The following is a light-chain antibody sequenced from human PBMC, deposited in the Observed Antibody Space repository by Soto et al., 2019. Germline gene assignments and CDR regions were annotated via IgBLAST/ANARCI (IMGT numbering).Light chain of an antibody. CDR3: CSYAGIYTYL. CDR1: SLDVGGFDY. CDR2: DVT. J-gene: IGLJ1*01. V-gene: IGLV2-11*01. Sequence: QSVLTQPRSVSGSPGQSVTISCTGTSLDVGGFDYVSWYQQHPGKAPTLIIYDVTQRPSGVPDRFSGFKSGNTASLTISGLDPGDEADYYCCSYAGIYTYLFVTGFMVTVL.